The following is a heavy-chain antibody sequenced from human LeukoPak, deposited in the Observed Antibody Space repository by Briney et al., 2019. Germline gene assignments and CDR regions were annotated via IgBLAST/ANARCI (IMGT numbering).Heavy chain of an antibody. J-gene: IGHJ4*02. CDR2: ISAYNGNT. CDR1: GYTFTSYG. V-gene: IGHV1-18*01. CDR3: ARDLIDVSRMYSSGCGY. Sequence: GASVKVSCKASGYTFTSYGISWVRQAPGQGLEWMGWISAYNGNTNYAQKLQGRVTMTTDTSTSTAYMELRSLRSDDTAVYYCARDLIDVSRMYSSGCGYWGQGTLVTVSS. D-gene: IGHD6-19*01.